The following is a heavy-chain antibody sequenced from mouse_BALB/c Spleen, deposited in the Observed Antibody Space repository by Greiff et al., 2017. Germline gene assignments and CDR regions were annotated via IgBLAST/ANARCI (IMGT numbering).Heavy chain of an antibody. Sequence: EVKLQESGAELVKPGASVKLSCTASGFNIKDTYMHWVKQRPEQGLEWIGRIDPANGNTKYDPKFQGKATITADTSSNTAYLQLSSLTSEDTAVYYCAVDGYYPAWFAYWGQGTLVTVSA. D-gene: IGHD2-3*01. CDR2: IDPANGNT. CDR1: GFNIKDTY. CDR3: AVDGYYPAWFAY. V-gene: IGHV14-3*02. J-gene: IGHJ3*01.